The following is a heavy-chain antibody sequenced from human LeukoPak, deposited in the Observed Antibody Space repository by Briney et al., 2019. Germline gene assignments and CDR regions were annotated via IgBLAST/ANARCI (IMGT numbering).Heavy chain of an antibody. CDR2: IYHSGST. J-gene: IGHJ3*02. V-gene: IGHV4-4*02. CDR3: ARDVMYDILTGDAFDI. CDR1: GGSISSSNW. Sequence: ASETLSLTCAVSGGSISSSNWWGWVRQPPGKGLEWIGEIYHSGSTNYNPSLKSRVTISVDKSKNQFSLKLSSVTAADTAVYYCARDVMYDILTGDAFDIWGQGTMVTVSS. D-gene: IGHD3-9*01.